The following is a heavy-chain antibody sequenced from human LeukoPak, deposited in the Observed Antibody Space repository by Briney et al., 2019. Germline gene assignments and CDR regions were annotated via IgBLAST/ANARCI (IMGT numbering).Heavy chain of an antibody. V-gene: IGHV4-39*01. CDR2: IYYSGST. Sequence: PSETLSLTCTVSGGSISSSNYYWGWIRQPPGKGLEWIGSIYYSGSTYYNPSLKSRVTISVDTSKNQFSLKLSSVTAADTAMYYCARQGPHYYGSGSNDYWGQGALVTVSS. CDR3: ARQGPHYYGSGSNDY. CDR1: GGSISSSNYY. J-gene: IGHJ4*02. D-gene: IGHD3-10*01.